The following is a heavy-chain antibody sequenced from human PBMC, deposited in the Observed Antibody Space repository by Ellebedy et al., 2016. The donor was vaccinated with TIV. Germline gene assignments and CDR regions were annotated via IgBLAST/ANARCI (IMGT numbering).Heavy chain of an antibody. CDR3: SRVVVGVTGADY. Sequence: GGSLRLXCAASGFTFSSYNMNWVRQAPGKGLEWLSFISTSSDTIYYADSVKGRFTISRDNAKSSLYLQMNSLRDEDTAMYYCSRVVVGVTGADYWGQGTLVTVSS. V-gene: IGHV3-48*02. J-gene: IGHJ4*02. CDR1: GFTFSSYN. CDR2: ISTSSDTI. D-gene: IGHD1-26*01.